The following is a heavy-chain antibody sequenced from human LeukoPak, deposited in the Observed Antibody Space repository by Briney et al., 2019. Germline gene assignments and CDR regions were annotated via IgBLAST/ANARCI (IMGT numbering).Heavy chain of an antibody. Sequence: GGSLRLSCAASGFTFGDYAMHWVRRAPGRGLEWVSGISSNSDNIGYADSVNGRFTISRDNAKNSLYLQMNSLRTEDTAFYYCAKDKGMHYYGSASYSYFDSWGQATLVTVSS. J-gene: IGHJ4*02. CDR1: GFTFGDYA. CDR3: AKDKGMHYYGSASYSYFDS. CDR2: ISSNSDNI. D-gene: IGHD3-10*01. V-gene: IGHV3-9*01.